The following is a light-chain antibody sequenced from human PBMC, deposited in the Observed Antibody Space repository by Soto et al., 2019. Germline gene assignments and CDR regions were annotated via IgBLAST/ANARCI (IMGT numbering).Light chain of an antibody. Sequence: QSVLTQPPSVSGAPGQRVTISCTGSSSNIGADYDVHWYQQFPGTAPKLLIYANSNRPSGVSDRFSGSKSDTSASLAITGLQAEDEADYYCQSYDSRLSGSVFGGGTKLTVL. CDR3: QSYDSRLSGSV. CDR1: SSNIGADYD. V-gene: IGLV1-40*01. CDR2: ANS. J-gene: IGLJ2*01.